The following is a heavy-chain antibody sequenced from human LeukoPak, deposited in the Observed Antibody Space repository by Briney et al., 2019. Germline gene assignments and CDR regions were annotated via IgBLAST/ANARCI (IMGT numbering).Heavy chain of an antibody. J-gene: IGHJ6*02. Sequence: GSLGLSCAASGFTFSNYDMHWVRQATGKGLEWVSAIGTAGDTYYPGSVKGRFTISRENAKNSLYLQMNSLRAGDTAVYYCARGPATVTASYYYYGMDVWGQGTTVTVSS. V-gene: IGHV3-13*01. CDR1: GFTFSNYD. D-gene: IGHD4-17*01. CDR2: IGTAGDT. CDR3: ARGPATVTASYYYYGMDV.